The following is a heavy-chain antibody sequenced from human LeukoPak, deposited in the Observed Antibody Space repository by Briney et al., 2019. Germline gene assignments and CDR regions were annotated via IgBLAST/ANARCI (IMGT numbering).Heavy chain of an antibody. D-gene: IGHD3/OR15-3a*01. J-gene: IGHJ4*02. CDR1: GFTFNYYA. Sequence: HSGGSLRLSCVASGFTFNYYAIHWVRQAPGKGLEWVAVISFDGKNKFYADSVKGRFTISRDNSKNTLYLQMNSLKPEDTAVYFCARDSRLKWTEYYFDFWGQGTLVTVSS. V-gene: IGHV3-30*04. CDR2: ISFDGKNK. CDR3: ARDSRLKWTEYYFDF.